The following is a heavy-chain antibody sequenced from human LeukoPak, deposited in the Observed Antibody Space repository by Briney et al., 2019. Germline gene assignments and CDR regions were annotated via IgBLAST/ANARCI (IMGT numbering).Heavy chain of an antibody. CDR1: GFTVSRNF. J-gene: IGHJ4*02. CDR2: IYSGGST. D-gene: IGHD3-10*01. V-gene: IGHV3-53*01. Sequence: PGGSLRLSCAATGFTVSRNFMSWVRQAPGKGLGWVSVIYSGGSTYYADSVKGRFTISRDNSKNTLYLQMNTLRAEDTAVYYCARVPMVRGFTWYYFDFWGQGTLVTVSS. CDR3: ARVPMVRGFTWYYFDF.